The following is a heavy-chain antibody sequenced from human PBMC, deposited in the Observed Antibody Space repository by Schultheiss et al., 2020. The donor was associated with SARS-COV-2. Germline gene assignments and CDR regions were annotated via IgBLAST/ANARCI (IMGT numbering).Heavy chain of an antibody. CDR3: ARGGSSSTVNFGY. CDR2: INGEGTTT. Sequence: GVLKISCVASGFTFSSGWMHWVRQAPGEGLVWLSRINGEGTTTNYADSVKGRFTVSRDNTKNTLYLQMNSLRAEDTAVYYCARGGSSSTVNFGYWGQGTLVTVSS. J-gene: IGHJ4*02. CDR1: GFTFSSGW. V-gene: IGHV3-74*01. D-gene: IGHD6-6*01.